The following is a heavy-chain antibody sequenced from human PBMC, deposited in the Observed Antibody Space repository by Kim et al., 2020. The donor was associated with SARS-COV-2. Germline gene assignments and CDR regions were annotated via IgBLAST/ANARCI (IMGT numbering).Heavy chain of an antibody. CDR2: ISSSSNTI. Sequence: GGSLRPSCAASGFTFSKNNMNWVRQAPGKGLEWVSYISSSSNTINYADSVKGRFTISRDNAKNSLYLQMNSLRDEDTAVYYCARDYYGSGSYYIDYWGQG. J-gene: IGHJ4*02. D-gene: IGHD3-10*01. CDR1: GFTFSKNN. CDR3: ARDYYGSGSYYIDY. V-gene: IGHV3-48*02.